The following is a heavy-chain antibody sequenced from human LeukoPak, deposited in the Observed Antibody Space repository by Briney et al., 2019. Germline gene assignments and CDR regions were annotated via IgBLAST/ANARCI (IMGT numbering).Heavy chain of an antibody. CDR2: ISGSGGST. CDR3: AKDTGDYGAYFDY. V-gene: IGHV3-23*01. D-gene: IGHD4-17*01. J-gene: IGHJ4*02. CDR1: GFTFSSYA. Sequence: GGSLRLSCAASGFTFSSYAMSWVRQAPGKGLEWVSAISGSGGSTYYADSVRGRFTISRDNSKNTLYLQMNSLRAEDTAVYYCAKDTGDYGAYFDYWGQGTLVTVSS.